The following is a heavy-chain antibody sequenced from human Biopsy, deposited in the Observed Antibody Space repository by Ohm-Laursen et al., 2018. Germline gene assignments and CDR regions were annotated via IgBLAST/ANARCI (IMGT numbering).Heavy chain of an antibody. V-gene: IGHV1-2*02. CDR2: VNPNSGAT. D-gene: IGHD3-10*01. CDR1: GGTFSSYD. J-gene: IGHJ3*02. CDR3: ARDRMVTIITLVRADTFDI. Sequence: ASVKVSCKASGGTFSSYDISWLRQAPGQGLEWMGWVNPNSGATNYAQKFQGRVTMTSDTSISTAYIELRRLISDDTAIYFCARDRMVTIITLVRADTFDIWGQGTLVSVSS.